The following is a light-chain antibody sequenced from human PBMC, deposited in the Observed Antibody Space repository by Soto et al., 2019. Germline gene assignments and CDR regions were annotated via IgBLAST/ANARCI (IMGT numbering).Light chain of an antibody. V-gene: IGLV2-8*01. CDR2: EVN. CDR3: SSYAGSNTPYV. Sequence: QSALTQPPSASGPPGQSVTISCTGTSSDVGGYNYVSWYQHHPGNAPKLMIFEVNKRASGVPDRFSGSKSGNTASLTVSGLQAEDEADYYCSSYAGSNTPYVFGTGTKLTVL. J-gene: IGLJ1*01. CDR1: SSDVGGYNY.